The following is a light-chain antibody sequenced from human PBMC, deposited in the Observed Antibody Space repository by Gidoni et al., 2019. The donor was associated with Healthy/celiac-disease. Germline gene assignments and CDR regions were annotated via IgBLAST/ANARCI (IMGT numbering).Light chain of an antibody. CDR2: GAS. CDR3: QQYNNWPFA. CDR1: QSVSSN. J-gene: IGKJ1*01. V-gene: IGKV3-15*01. Sequence: EIVMTQSPATLSVSPGESATLSCRASQSVSSNLAWYQQKPGQAPRLRIYGASTRATGIPARFSGSGSGTEFTLTISSLQSEDFAVYYCQQYNNWPFAFXQXTKVEIK.